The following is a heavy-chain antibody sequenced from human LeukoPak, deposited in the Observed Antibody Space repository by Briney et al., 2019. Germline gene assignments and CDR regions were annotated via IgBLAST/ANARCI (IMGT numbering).Heavy chain of an antibody. Sequence: ASVKVSCKASGYTFTGYYMHWVRQAPGQGLEWMGWINPNSGGTNYAQKFQGRVTMTRDTSISTAYMELSRLRSDDTAVYYCARYSSIAAAVHGWFDPWGQGTLVTVSS. CDR2: INPNSGGT. J-gene: IGHJ5*02. D-gene: IGHD6-13*01. V-gene: IGHV1-2*02. CDR3: ARYSSIAAAVHGWFDP. CDR1: GYTFTGYY.